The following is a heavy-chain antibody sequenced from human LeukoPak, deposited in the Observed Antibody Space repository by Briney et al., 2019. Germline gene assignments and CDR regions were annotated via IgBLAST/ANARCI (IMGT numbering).Heavy chain of an antibody. J-gene: IGHJ3*02. D-gene: IGHD6-13*01. CDR2: ISAYNGNT. CDR1: GYTFTSYG. CDR3: ARVVISSCSTHGAFDI. V-gene: IGHV1-18*01. Sequence: GASVKVSCKASGYTFTSYGISWVRQAPGQGLEWMGWISAYNGNTNYAQKLQGRVTMTTDTSTSTAYMELRSLRSDDTAVYYCARVVISSCSTHGAFDIWGQGTMVTVSS.